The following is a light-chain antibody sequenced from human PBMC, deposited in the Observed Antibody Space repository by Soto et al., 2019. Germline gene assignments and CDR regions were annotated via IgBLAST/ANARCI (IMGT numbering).Light chain of an antibody. Sequence: QSVLTQPASVSGSPGQSITISCTGASSDVVGNNYVSWYQQYPGKAPKLMVCDVSNRPSGVSNRFSGSKSGNTASLTISGLQAEDEADYYCSSFTGTSYVFGTGTKLTVL. J-gene: IGLJ1*01. CDR3: SSFTGTSYV. CDR1: SSDVVGNNY. CDR2: DVS. V-gene: IGLV2-14*01.